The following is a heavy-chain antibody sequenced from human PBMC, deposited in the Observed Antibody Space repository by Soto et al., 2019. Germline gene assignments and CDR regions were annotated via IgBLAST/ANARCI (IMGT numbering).Heavy chain of an antibody. CDR1: GGSICGGDCD. J-gene: IGHJ4*02. Sequence: SETLSLTCTVSGGSICGGDCDWSWSRQPPGKGLEWIGYIYYSGSTYYNPSLKSRVTISVDTSKNQFSLKLSSVTAADTAVYYCARANVAAAGKIDYWGQGTLVTVSS. D-gene: IGHD6-13*01. CDR3: ARANVAAAGKIDY. V-gene: IGHV4-30-4*01. CDR2: IYYSGST.